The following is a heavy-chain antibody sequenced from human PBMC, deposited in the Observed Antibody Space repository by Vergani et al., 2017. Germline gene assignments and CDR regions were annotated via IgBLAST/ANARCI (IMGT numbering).Heavy chain of an antibody. CDR3: SGSYRYYYGMDV. Sequence: QVKLQESGPGLVKPSQTLSLTCTVSGGSISSGDYYWSWIRQPPGKGLEWIGYIYYSGSTYYNPSLKSRVTISVDTSKNQFSLKLSSVTAADTAVYYGSGSYRYYYGMDVWGQGTTVTVSS. D-gene: IGHD3-10*01. CDR1: GGSISSGDYY. CDR2: IYYSGST. V-gene: IGHV4-30-4*08. J-gene: IGHJ6*02.